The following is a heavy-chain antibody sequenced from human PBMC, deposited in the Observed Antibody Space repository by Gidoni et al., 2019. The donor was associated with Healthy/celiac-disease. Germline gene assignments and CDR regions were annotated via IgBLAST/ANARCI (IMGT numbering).Heavy chain of an antibody. D-gene: IGHD6-19*01. CDR1: GFTFSSYS. V-gene: IGHV3-21*01. CDR2: ISSSSSYI. Sequence: EVQLVESGGGLVKPGGSLRLPGAASGFTFSSYSMNWVRQAPGKGLEWVSSISSSSSYIYYADSVKGRFTISRDNAKNSLYPQMNSLRAEDTAVYYCARDHNSYSSGWSYWGQGTLVTVSS. CDR3: ARDHNSYSSGWSY. J-gene: IGHJ4*02.